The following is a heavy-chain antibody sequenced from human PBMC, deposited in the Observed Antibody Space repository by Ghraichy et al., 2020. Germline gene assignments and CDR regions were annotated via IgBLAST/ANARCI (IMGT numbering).Heavy chain of an antibody. CDR1: GFTFSSYE. J-gene: IGHJ4*02. V-gene: IGHV3-48*03. Sequence: LSLTCAASGFTFSSYEMNWVRQAPGKGLEWVSYIGSSGSTIYYADSVKGRFTISRDNAKNSLYLQMNSLRAEDTAVYYCARGDYYDSSGYSNPLDYWGQGTLVTVSS. D-gene: IGHD3-22*01. CDR2: IGSSGSTI. CDR3: ARGDYYDSSGYSNPLDY.